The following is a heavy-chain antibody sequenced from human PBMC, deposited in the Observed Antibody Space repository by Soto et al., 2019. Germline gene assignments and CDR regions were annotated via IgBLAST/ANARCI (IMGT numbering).Heavy chain of an antibody. CDR3: AKDRVDYGDYRGLDY. CDR2: ISGSGTNS. J-gene: IGHJ4*02. Sequence: EVQLLESGGGLVQPGGSLLLSCAASGFTFSSYAMNWTRQAPRKGLEWVSAISGSGTNSYYADSVKGRFTISRDKSKNTLYLQMNSLRAEDTAVYYCAKDRVDYGDYRGLDYWGQGTLVTVSS. CDR1: GFTFSSYA. V-gene: IGHV3-23*01. D-gene: IGHD4-17*01.